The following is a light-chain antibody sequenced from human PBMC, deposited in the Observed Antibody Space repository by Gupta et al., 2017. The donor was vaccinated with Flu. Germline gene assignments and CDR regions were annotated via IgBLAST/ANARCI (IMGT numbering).Light chain of an antibody. Sequence: MASVPCLGSVANVGSDSIVWCHQCAGLAPNLLIYGNNQRHAGVPDRFSDSRYGTSAALAISGLQPEDEGVYYCAAWDDSVGGQLFGGGTRLVVL. CDR2: GNN. CDR3: AAWDDSVGGQL. CDR1: VANVGSDS. J-gene: IGLJ2*01. V-gene: IGLV1-44*01.